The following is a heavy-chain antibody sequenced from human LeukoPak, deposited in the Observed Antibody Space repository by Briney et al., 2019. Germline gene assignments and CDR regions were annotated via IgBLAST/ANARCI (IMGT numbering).Heavy chain of an antibody. J-gene: IGHJ5*01. CDR1: GFTFSSDW. Sequence: GGSLRLSCTASGFTFSSDWMNWVRQAPGKGLEWVANIKQDGSEKYYVDSVKGRFTISRDNAKNSLYLQMYRLRAEDTAVYYCARGFELITFGGPIGKLNWFDSWGHWTLVTVSS. V-gene: IGHV3-7*05. D-gene: IGHD3-16*02. CDR2: IKQDGSEK. CDR3: ARGFELITFGGPIGKLNWFDS.